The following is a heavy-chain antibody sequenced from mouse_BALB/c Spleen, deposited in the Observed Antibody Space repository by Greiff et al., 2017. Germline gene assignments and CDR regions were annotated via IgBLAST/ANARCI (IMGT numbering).Heavy chain of an antibody. J-gene: IGHJ2*01. CDR1: GYSFTSYY. Sequence: VQLVESGPELVKPGASVKISCKASGYSFTSYYIHWVKQRPGQGLAWIGWIFPGSGNTKYNEKFKGKATLTADTSSSTAYMQLSSLTSEDSAVYFCARGEFTTATGYWGQGTTLTVSS. CDR2: IFPGSGNT. CDR3: ARGEFTTATGY. D-gene: IGHD1-2*01. V-gene: IGHV1-66*01.